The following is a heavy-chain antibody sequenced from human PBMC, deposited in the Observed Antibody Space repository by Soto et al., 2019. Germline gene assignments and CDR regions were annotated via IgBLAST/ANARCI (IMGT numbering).Heavy chain of an antibody. Sequence: PSETLSLTCTVSGGSISSGDYYWSWIRQPPGKGLEWIGEINHSGSTNYNPSLKSRVTISVDTSKNQFSLKLSSVTAADTAVYYCARDWGEGYENNWFDPWGQGTLVTVSS. CDR1: GGSISSGDYY. CDR2: INHSGST. J-gene: IGHJ5*02. D-gene: IGHD5-12*01. V-gene: IGHV4-39*07. CDR3: ARDWGEGYENNWFDP.